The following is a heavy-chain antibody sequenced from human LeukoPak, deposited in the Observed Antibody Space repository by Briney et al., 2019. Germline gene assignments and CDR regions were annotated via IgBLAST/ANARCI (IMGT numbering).Heavy chain of an antibody. CDR3: ARDRGMYSNIRIPFDTFDI. CDR1: GFTFSSYT. V-gene: IGHV3-21*01. Sequence: PGGSLRLSRAASGFTFSSYTMNWVRQAPGKGLEWVACINPSSIYIYHADSVKGRFTISRDNAKNSLYLQMSSLRAEDTAVYFCARDRGMYSNIRIPFDTFDIWGQGTMVTVSS. D-gene: IGHD6-13*01. J-gene: IGHJ3*02. CDR2: INPSSIYI.